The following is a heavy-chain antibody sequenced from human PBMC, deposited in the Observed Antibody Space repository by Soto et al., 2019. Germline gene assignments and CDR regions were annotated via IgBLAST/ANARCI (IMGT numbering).Heavy chain of an antibody. Sequence: PSETLSLTCAVSGGSISSGGYSWSWIRQPPGKGLEWIGYIYHSGSTYYNPSLKSRVTISVDRSKNQFSLKLSSVTAADTAVYYCAGTYCGGDCYAYYFDYWGQGTLVTVSS. V-gene: IGHV4-30-2*01. CDR2: IYHSGST. CDR3: AGTYCGGDCYAYYFDY. D-gene: IGHD2-21*02. CDR1: GGSISSGGYS. J-gene: IGHJ4*02.